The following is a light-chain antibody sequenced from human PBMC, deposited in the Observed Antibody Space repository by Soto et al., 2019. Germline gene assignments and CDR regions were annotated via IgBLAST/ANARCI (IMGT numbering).Light chain of an antibody. Sequence: EIVLTQSPGTLSLSPGERATLSCRASQGLTSNFLAWYQQKPGQAPSLLIYGASNSATGVPDRFSGGGSGTDFTLTISRLEPEDFAVYFCQQYVTAPRTFGQGTKVEIK. CDR3: QQYVTAPRT. CDR2: GAS. CDR1: QGLTSNF. V-gene: IGKV3-20*01. J-gene: IGKJ1*01.